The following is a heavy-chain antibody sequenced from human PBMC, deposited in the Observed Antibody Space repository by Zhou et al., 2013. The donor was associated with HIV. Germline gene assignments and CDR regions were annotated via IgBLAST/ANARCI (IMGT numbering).Heavy chain of an antibody. V-gene: IGHV1-2*02. D-gene: IGHD2-8*01. CDR2: INPNSGGA. Sequence: QVQLVQSGAEVKKPGASMKVSCKASGYTFTGYSIHWVRQAPGQGLEWMGWINPNSGGANYAQKFQGRVTMTRDTSISTAYMELSRLRSDDTAVYFCARGPYYSNTNGGRLDIWGQGTMVTVSS. CDR1: GYTFTGYS. J-gene: IGHJ3*02. CDR3: ARGPYYSNTNGGRLDI.